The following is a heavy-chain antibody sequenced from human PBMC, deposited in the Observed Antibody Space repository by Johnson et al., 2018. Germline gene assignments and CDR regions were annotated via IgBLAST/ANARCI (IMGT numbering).Heavy chain of an antibody. CDR2: IISKPDGGTT. J-gene: IGHJ3*02. CDR1: RFTFSNAW. V-gene: IGHV3-15*01. CDR3: TSPSGYYGGFDI. D-gene: IGHD3-22*01. Sequence: EVQLLESGGGLVKPGGSLRLSCAASRFTFSNAWMSWVRQAPGKGLEWVGRIISKPDGGTTDYAAPVKGRFTISRDDSKDTLYLKMNSLKTDDTAMYYCTSPSGYYGGFDIWGQGTMVTVSS.